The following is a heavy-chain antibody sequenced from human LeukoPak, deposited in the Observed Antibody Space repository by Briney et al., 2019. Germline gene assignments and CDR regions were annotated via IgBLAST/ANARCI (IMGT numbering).Heavy chain of an antibody. CDR3: ARDQGYYYDSSGYFDY. V-gene: IGHV1-2*02. CDR1: GYTFTGYY. D-gene: IGHD3-22*01. Sequence: ASVKVCCNASGYTFTGYYMDLVRQAPGQGNGCMGFINTNSGGTNYAQKFQGRVTMTRDTSISTAYMELSRLRSDDTAVYYCARDQGYYYDSSGYFDYWGQGTLVTVSS. CDR2: INTNSGGT. J-gene: IGHJ4*02.